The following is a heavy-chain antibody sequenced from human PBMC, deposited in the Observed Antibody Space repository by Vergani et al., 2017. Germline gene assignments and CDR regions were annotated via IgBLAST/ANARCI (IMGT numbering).Heavy chain of an antibody. V-gene: IGHV4-39*01. Sequence: QLQLQESGPGLVKPSETLSLTCTVSGGSISSSSYYWGWIRQPPGKGLEWIGSIYYTGTTYYNEAHKSRLTISVDTSKNQFSLNLTSVTAADTAVYYCARHISVVRPSSMTAFDYWGQGTLVTVSS. CDR2: IYYTGTT. CDR1: GGSISSSSYY. CDR3: ARHISVVRPSSMTAFDY. D-gene: IGHD2-21*01. J-gene: IGHJ4*02.